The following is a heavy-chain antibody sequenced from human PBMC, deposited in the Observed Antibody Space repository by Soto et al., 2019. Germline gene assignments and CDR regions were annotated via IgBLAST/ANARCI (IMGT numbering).Heavy chain of an antibody. Sequence: GGSRRDCCAAVGFTFSSYAMTWVRQAPGKGLEWVSGIRGSGSSTYYADSVKGRFTISRDSSKNTLYLQMNSLRAEDTAVYYCAKDRGSSGYFYYLDHWGQGTLVTVSS. V-gene: IGHV3-23*01. J-gene: IGHJ4*02. CDR1: GFTFSSYA. CDR3: AKDRGSSGYFYYLDH. CDR2: IRGSGSST. D-gene: IGHD3-22*01.